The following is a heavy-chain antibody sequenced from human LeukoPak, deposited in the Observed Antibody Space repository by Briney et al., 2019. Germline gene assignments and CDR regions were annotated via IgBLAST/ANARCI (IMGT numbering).Heavy chain of an antibody. V-gene: IGHV4-59*01. CDR3: AKCTPSFDSWAS. CDR2: ISYTGST. Sequence: SETLSLTCTVSGASISRYFWSWIRQPPGKGLEWIGYISYTGSTSYNPSLKSRVTISLDTSKNHFSLRLRSVTAADTAVYYCAKCTPSFDSWASWGQGTLVTVSS. CDR1: GASISRYF. D-gene: IGHD3-3*01. J-gene: IGHJ5*02.